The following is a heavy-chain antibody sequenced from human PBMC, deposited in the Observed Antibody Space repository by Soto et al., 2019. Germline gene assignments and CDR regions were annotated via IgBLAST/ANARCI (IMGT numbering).Heavy chain of an antibody. CDR2: ISAYNGNT. D-gene: IGHD2-2*02. CDR1: GYMFTTYG. Sequence: QVQLVQSGAEVKKPGASVKVSCKASGYMFTTYGISWVRQAPGQGREWMGWISAYNGNTKYAQKLQGRVTMTTDTSTSTAYMELRSLRSDDTAVYYCARERCSSTSCYKGPFYYYGLDVWGQGTTVTVSS. V-gene: IGHV1-18*01. CDR3: ARERCSSTSCYKGPFYYYGLDV. J-gene: IGHJ6*02.